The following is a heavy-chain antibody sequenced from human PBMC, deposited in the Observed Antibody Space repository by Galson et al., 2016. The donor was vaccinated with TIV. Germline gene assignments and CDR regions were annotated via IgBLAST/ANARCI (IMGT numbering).Heavy chain of an antibody. D-gene: IGHD6-19*01. CDR1: GFTFSKNW. CDR3: GRAQDSNGWLLFDS. Sequence: SLRLSCAVSGFTFSKNWMSWVRQAPGKGLEWVANINEAGSEKFYVDSVKGRFTISRDNAKNSLFLQINSLRPEDTAVYYCGRAQDSNGWLLFDSWGPGTLVTVSS. V-gene: IGHV3-7*01. CDR2: INEAGSEK. J-gene: IGHJ4*02.